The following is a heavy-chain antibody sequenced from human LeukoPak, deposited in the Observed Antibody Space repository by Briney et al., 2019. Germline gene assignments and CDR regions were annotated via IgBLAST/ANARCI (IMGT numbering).Heavy chain of an antibody. J-gene: IGHJ4*02. CDR1: GDSISSGNYY. Sequence: PSQTLSLTCSVSGDSISSGNYYSTWIRQPAGKGLEWIGRIYSTGSTNYNPSLKSRVTISVDTSKNQFSLRLSSVTAADTAVYYCARVTTGGYYNCWGQGTLVTVS. V-gene: IGHV4-61*02. CDR3: ARVTTGGYYNC. D-gene: IGHD3-22*01. CDR2: IYSTGST.